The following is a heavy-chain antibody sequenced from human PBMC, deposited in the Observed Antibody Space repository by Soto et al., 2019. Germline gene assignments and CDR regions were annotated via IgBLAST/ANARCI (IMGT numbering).Heavy chain of an antibody. D-gene: IGHD3-22*01. CDR2: ISSSGGST. V-gene: IGHV3-64*01. J-gene: IGHJ4*02. CDR3: ARDPDSSGYYYFDY. CDR1: GFTFSSYA. Sequence: EVQLVESGGGLVQPGGSLRLSCAASGFTFSSYAMHWVRQAPGKGLEYVSAISSSGGSTYYANSVKGRFTISRDNSKNTLYLQMGSLRAEDMAVYYCARDPDSSGYYYFDYWGQGTLVTVSS.